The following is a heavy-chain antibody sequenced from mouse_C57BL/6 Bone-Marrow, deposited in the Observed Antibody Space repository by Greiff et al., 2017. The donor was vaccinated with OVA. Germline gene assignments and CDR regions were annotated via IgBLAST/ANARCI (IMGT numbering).Heavy chain of an antibody. CDR2: IRRKSSNYAT. V-gene: IGHV10-3*01. CDR3: VRERGNYAWFAY. D-gene: IGHD2-1*01. CDR1: GFTFNTYA. J-gene: IGHJ3*01. Sequence: EVQLVESGGGLVQPKGSLKLSCAASGFTFNTYAMHWVRQAPGKGLEWVARIRRKSSNYATYYADSVKDRFTISRDDSQSMLYLQMNNLKTEDTAMYYCVRERGNYAWFAYWGQGTLVTVSA.